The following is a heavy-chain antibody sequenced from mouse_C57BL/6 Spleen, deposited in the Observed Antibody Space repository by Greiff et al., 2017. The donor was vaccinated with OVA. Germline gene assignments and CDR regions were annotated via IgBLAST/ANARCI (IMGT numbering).Heavy chain of an antibody. CDR2: IWPGGGT. J-gene: IGHJ3*01. CDR3: ASKGFAY. V-gene: IGHV2-9-1*01. CDR1: GFSLTSYA. Sequence: VMLVESGPGLVAPSQSLSITCTVSGFSLTSYAISWVRQPPGKGLEWLGVIWPGGGTNYNSALKSRLSISKDNSKSQVFLKMNSLQTDDTARYYCASKGFAYWGQGTLVTVSA.